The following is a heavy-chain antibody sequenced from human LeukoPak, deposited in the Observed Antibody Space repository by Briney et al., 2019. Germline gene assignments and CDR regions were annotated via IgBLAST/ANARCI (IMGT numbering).Heavy chain of an antibody. J-gene: IGHJ4*02. CDR2: ISSSGSTI. Sequence: GGSLRLSCAASGFTFSSYSMNWVRQAPGKGLEWVSYISSSGSTIYYADSVKGRFTISRDNAKNSLYLQMNSLRAEDTAVYYCARTAYSGNFDYWGQGTLVTVSS. CDR3: ARTAYSGNFDY. CDR1: GFTFSSYS. V-gene: IGHV3-48*04. D-gene: IGHD2-21*01.